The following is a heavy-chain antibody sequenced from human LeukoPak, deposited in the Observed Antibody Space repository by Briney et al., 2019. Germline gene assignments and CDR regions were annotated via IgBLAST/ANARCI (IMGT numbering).Heavy chain of an antibody. CDR3: ARDNSVGDNAWWFDP. CDR1: GYTFTSYY. V-gene: IGHV1-46*01. CDR2: INPSGGST. Sequence: ASVKACCTGSGYTFTSYYIDWYRQPPGQGLEWMGIINPSGGSTSYAQKFQGRVTMTRDMSTSTDYMELSSLRSEDTAIYYCARDNSVGDNAWWFDPWGQGTLVTVSS. D-gene: IGHD1-26*01. J-gene: IGHJ5*02.